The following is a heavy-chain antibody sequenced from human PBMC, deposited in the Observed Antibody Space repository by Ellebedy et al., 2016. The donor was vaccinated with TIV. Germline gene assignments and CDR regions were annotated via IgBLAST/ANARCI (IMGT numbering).Heavy chain of an antibody. D-gene: IGHD3-10*01. CDR3: AREGGMVRGVNVDY. CDR1: GFTFSNYW. CDR2: IKQDGSEK. Sequence: GESLKISCATSGFTFSNYWMTWIRQAPGKGLEWVANIKQDGSEKYYVDSVKGRFTISRDNAKNSLYLQMNSLRAEDTAVYYCAREGGMVRGVNVDYWGQGTLVTVSS. J-gene: IGHJ4*02. V-gene: IGHV3-7*03.